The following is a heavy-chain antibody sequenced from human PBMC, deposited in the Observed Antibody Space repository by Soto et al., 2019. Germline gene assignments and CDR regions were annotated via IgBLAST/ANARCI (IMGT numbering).Heavy chain of an antibody. CDR3: ARDADYCSGGSCYEGPNAFDI. CDR1: GFNFSSYS. Sequence: PGGSLRLSCTASGFNFSSYSMNWVRQATGKGLEWVSSISSSSSYIYYADSVKGRFIISRDNAKNSLYLQMNSLRAEDTAVYYCARDADYCSGGSCYEGPNAFDIWGQGTMVTVSS. D-gene: IGHD2-15*01. CDR2: ISSSSSYI. J-gene: IGHJ3*02. V-gene: IGHV3-21*01.